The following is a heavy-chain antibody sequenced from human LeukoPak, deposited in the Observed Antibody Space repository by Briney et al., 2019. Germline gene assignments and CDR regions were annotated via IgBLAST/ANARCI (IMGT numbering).Heavy chain of an antibody. CDR2: IKSKTDGGTT. Sequence: PGGSLRLSCAASGFTFSNAWMSWVRQAPGKGLEWVGRIKSKTDGGTTDYAAPVKGRFTISRDDSKNTLYLKMNSLKTEDTAVYYCTKEYGRGWYYFDYWGQETLVTVSS. D-gene: IGHD6-19*01. J-gene: IGHJ4*02. CDR1: GFTFSNAW. CDR3: TKEYGRGWYYFDY. V-gene: IGHV3-15*01.